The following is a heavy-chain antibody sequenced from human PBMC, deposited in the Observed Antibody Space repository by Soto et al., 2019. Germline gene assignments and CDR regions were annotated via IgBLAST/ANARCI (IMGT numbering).Heavy chain of an antibody. CDR1: GFSFSTYS. Sequence: QVQLVESGGGVVQPGRSLRLSCAASGFSFSTYSMHWVRQAPGKGLEWVAVISFDGNNKYYTDSVKGRFTISRDNSKSTLYLQMNTLRPEDTALYYCARDGYFDNLIDYWGQGSLVTVSS. V-gene: IGHV3-30-3*01. J-gene: IGHJ4*02. D-gene: IGHD3-22*01. CDR3: ARDGYFDNLIDY. CDR2: ISFDGNNK.